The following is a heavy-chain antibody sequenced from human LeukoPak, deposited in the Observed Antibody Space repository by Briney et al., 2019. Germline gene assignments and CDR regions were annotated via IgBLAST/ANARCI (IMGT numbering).Heavy chain of an antibody. CDR2: CATTGDT. D-gene: IGHD3-10*01. CDR3: ARRVLGAVGFFDY. Sequence: GGSLRLSCAASRFTFSTYALGWIRQTPARGQEWVSTCATTGDTYYADSVKGRFTISRDNSENTLYLQMNALRAEDTAVYYCARRVLGAVGFFDYWGQGALVTVSS. CDR1: RFTFSTYA. V-gene: IGHV3-23*01. J-gene: IGHJ4*02.